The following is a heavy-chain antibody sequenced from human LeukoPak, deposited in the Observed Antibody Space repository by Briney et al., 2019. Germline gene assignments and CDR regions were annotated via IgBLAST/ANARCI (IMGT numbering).Heavy chain of an antibody. J-gene: IGHJ6*03. CDR1: GFTFSNFG. Sequence: GGSLRLSCAASGFTFSNFGMHWVRQAPGKGLEWVALISYDGSNKYYADSVEGRFIISRDNSKNMVYLQMNSLRTEDTAVYYCATNGGYYMDVWGKGTTVTVSS. CDR3: ATNGGYYMDV. CDR2: ISYDGSNK. V-gene: IGHV3-30*03. D-gene: IGHD1-1*01.